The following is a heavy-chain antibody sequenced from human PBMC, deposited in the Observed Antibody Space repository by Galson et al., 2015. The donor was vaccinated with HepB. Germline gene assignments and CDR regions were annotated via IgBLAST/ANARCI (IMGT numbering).Heavy chain of an antibody. D-gene: IGHD6-13*01. J-gene: IGHJ4*02. CDR3: AGYSSSWKKYYFDY. Sequence: CAISGDSVSSNSAAWNWIRQSPSRGLEWLGRTYYRSNWYNDYAVSVRSRITINPDTSKNQFSLQLNSVTAADTAVYYCAGYSSSWKKYYFDYWGQGTLVTVSS. CDR2: TYYRSNWYN. CDR1: GDSVSSNSAA. V-gene: IGHV6-1*01.